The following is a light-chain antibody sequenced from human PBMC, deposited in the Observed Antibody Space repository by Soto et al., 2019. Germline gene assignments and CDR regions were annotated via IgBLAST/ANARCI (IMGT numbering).Light chain of an antibody. CDR2: DAS. CDR1: QSVSSS. J-gene: IGKJ2*01. Sequence: PGERATLSCRASQSVSSSLAWYQQKPGQAPRLLIYDASNRATGIPARFSGSGSGTDFTLTISSLEPEDFAVYYCQQRSNWPPYTFGQGTKLEIK. CDR3: QQRSNWPPYT. V-gene: IGKV3-11*01.